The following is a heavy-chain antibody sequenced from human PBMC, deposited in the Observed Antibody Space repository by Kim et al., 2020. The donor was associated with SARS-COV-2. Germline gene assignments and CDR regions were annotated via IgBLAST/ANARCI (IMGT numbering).Heavy chain of an antibody. Sequence: SETLSLTCTVSGGSISSGGYYWSWIHQHPGKGLEWIGYIYYSGSTYYNPSLKSRVTISVDTSKNQFSLKLSSVTAADTAVYYCARLRAFYCSGGSCYIYYGMDVWGQGTTVTVSS. D-gene: IGHD2-15*01. CDR1: GGSISSGGYY. J-gene: IGHJ6*02. CDR3: ARLRAFYCSGGSCYIYYGMDV. CDR2: IYYSGST. V-gene: IGHV4-31*03.